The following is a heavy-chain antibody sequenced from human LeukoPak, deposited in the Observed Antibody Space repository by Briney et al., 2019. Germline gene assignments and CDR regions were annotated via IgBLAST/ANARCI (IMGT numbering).Heavy chain of an antibody. CDR1: GGSFSDYY. J-gene: IGHJ4*02. CDR3: ARKAHGLPFDY. D-gene: IGHD2-21*02. CDR2: INHSGSP. V-gene: IGHV4-34*01. Sequence: SETLSLTCAVYGGSFSDYYWSWIRQPPGKGLEWIGEINHSGSPNYNPSLKSRFTISVDTSKNQFSLNLTSVTAADTAVYYCARKAHGLPFDYWGQGTLVTVSS.